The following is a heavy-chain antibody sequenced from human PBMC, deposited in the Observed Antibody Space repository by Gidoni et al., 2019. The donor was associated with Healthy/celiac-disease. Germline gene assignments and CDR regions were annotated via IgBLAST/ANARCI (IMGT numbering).Heavy chain of an antibody. CDR3: ARVWGLISHYYFDY. J-gene: IGHJ4*02. V-gene: IGHV3-30-3*01. CDR1: GFTFSSYA. CDR2: ISYDGSNK. D-gene: IGHD3-16*01. Sequence: QVQLVESGGGVVQPGRSLRLSCAASGFTFSSYAMHWVRQAPGKGLEWVAVISYDGSNKYYADSVKGRFTISRDNSKNTLYLQMNSLRAEDTAVYYCARVWGLISHYYFDYWGQGTLVTVSS.